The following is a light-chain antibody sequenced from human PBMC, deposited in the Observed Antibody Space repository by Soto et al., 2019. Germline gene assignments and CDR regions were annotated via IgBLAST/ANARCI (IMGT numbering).Light chain of an antibody. CDR2: DAS. CDR3: QQRSNWPRT. CDR1: QSVSRY. J-gene: IGKJ2*01. Sequence: EIVLTQSPANLSLSPGERATLSCRASQSVSRYLAWYQQKPGQAPRLLIYDASNRATGIPARFSGSGSGTDFTLTISSLEPEDFAVYYCQQRSNWPRTFGQGTKLEIK. V-gene: IGKV3-11*01.